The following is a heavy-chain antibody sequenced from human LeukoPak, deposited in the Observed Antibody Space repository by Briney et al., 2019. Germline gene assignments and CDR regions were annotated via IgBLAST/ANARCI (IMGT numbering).Heavy chain of an antibody. CDR3: ANGDGYNLPDGSNDLDY. J-gene: IGHJ4*02. D-gene: IGHD5-24*01. CDR2: ISSSSSYI. CDR1: GFTFSSYS. Sequence: PGGSLRLSCAASGFTFSSYSMNWVRQAPGKGLEWVSSISSSSSYIYYADSVKGRFTISRDNAKNSLYLQMNSLRAEDTAVYYCANGDGYNLPDGSNDLDYWGQGTLVTVSS. V-gene: IGHV3-21*01.